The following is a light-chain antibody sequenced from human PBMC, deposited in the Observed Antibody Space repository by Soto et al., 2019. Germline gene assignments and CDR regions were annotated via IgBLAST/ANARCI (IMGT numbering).Light chain of an antibody. Sequence: DIQMTQSPSSMSASLDDRVPITCRASQTISSWLAWYQQKPGKATKLLIYKASTLASGVPSRFSGSGSGTEFTLTINSLQPDDFATYYCQQYHIYSGTFGQGTKVDIK. CDR1: QTISSW. CDR3: QQYHIYSGT. CDR2: KAS. J-gene: IGKJ1*01. V-gene: IGKV1-5*03.